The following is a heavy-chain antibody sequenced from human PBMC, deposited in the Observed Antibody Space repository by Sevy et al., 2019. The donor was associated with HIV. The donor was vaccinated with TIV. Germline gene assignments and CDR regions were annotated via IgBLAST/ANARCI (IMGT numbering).Heavy chain of an antibody. CDR1: GFAFSNYNA. V-gene: IGHV3-30-3*01. Sequence: GGSLRLSCVASGFAFSNYNAMHWIRQPPGKGLEWVALISYDGSDKNYADSVKGRLTISRDNFKNTLFLQMNSLTTEDTAVYYCARPRANYVDHYFFYAMDVWGQGTTVTVSS. D-gene: IGHD4-17*01. CDR3: ARPRANYVDHYFFYAMDV. CDR2: ISYDGSDK. J-gene: IGHJ6*02.